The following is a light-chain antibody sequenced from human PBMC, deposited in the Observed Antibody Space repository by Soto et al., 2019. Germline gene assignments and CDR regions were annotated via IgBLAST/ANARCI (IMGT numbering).Light chain of an antibody. Sequence: DIQMTQSPSSLSASVGESVTLTCRASQRLFSFLNWYQQAPGRAPKLLISTAYKLQSGVPSRFSGSESGTEFTLTISSLQPEHFAIYFCQQTYSAPFTFGPGTKVDVK. CDR1: QRLFSF. CDR3: QQTYSAPFT. CDR2: TAY. J-gene: IGKJ3*01. V-gene: IGKV1-39*01.